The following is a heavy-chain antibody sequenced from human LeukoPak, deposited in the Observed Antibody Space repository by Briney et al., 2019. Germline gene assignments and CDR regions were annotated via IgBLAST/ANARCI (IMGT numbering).Heavy chain of an antibody. CDR3: ARASSIAARPFDY. CDR1: GYTFTGYY. J-gene: IGHJ4*02. D-gene: IGHD6-6*01. CDR2: INPNSGGT. V-gene: IGHV1-2*06. Sequence: ASVNVSCKASGYTFTGYYMHWVRQAPGQGLEWMGRINPNSGGTNYAQKFQGRVTMTRDTSISTAYMELSRLRSDDTAVYYCARASSIAARPFDYWGQGTLVTVSS.